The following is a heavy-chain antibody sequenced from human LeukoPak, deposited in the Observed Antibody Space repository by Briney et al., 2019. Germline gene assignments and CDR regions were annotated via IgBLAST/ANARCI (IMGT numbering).Heavy chain of an antibody. Sequence: TTSGTLSLTCTVSGGSVFSGSHYWSWIRQPPGKGLEWVGYISHTGSTNYNPSLKSRVTMLIDTSKNQFSLKLSSVTAADTAMYYCARVEYQLLGRYYYYGLDVWGQGTTVTVSS. CDR1: GGSVFSGSHY. J-gene: IGHJ6*02. D-gene: IGHD2-2*01. V-gene: IGHV4-61*01. CDR3: ARVEYQLLGRYYYYGLDV. CDR2: ISHTGST.